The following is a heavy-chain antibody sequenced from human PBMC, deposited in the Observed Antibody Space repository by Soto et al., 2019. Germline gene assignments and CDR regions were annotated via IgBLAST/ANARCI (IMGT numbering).Heavy chain of an antibody. V-gene: IGHV3-30*18. J-gene: IGHJ6*02. Sequence: QVQLVESGGGVVQPGWSLRLSCAASGFSISDYGMEWVRQAPGKGLEWVALISYDGRNTYYADSVKGLFTISRDNSMDTLLLQMTGVRREDTAVYYCAKGAGDRLSLGMDVWGQGTTVIVSS. D-gene: IGHD1-26*01. CDR3: AKGAGDRLSLGMDV. CDR1: GFSISDYG. CDR2: ISYDGRNT.